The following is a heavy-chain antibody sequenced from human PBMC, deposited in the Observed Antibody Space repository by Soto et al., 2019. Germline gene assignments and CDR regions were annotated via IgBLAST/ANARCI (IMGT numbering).Heavy chain of an antibody. Sequence: EVQLLESGGGLVQPGGSLRLSCAASGITFTAYAMSWVRQAPGKGLEWVPSISGSGGSTYYADSVKGRLTISRDNSRNTLYLQRNSLRAEDTAVYHCATIIIPAATNFYWGQGTLVTVSS. CDR2: ISGSGGST. CDR3: ATIIIPAATNFY. D-gene: IGHD2-2*01. V-gene: IGHV3-23*01. CDR1: GITFTAYA. J-gene: IGHJ4*02.